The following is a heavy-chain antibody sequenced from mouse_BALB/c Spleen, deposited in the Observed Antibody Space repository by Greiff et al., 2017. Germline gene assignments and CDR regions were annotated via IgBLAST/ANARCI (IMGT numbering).Heavy chain of an antibody. CDR2: ISSGGST. D-gene: IGHD2-10*02. Sequence: EVKVEESGGGLVKPGGSLKLSCAASGFAFSSYDMSWVRQTPEKRLEWVAYISSGGSTYYPDSVKGRFTISRDNARNILYLQMSSLRSEDTAMYYCARRKYGNYDYAMDYWGQGTSVTVSS. J-gene: IGHJ4*01. V-gene: IGHV5-6-5*01. CDR3: ARRKYGNYDYAMDY. CDR1: GFAFSSYD.